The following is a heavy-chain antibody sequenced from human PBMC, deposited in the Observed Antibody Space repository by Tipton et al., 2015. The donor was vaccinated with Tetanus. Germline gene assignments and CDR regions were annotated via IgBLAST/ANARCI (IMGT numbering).Heavy chain of an antibody. CDR2: ISAYNGNT. D-gene: IGHD3-22*01. CDR1: GYTFTSYG. J-gene: IGHJ6*02. Sequence: QMQLVQSGAEVKKPGASVKVSCKASGYTFTSYGISWVRQAPGQGLEWMGWISAYNGNTNYAQKLQGRVTMTTDTSTSTAYMELRSLRSDDTAVYYCARDPFYDSSYYYYYGMDVWGQGTTVTVSS. V-gene: IGHV1-18*04. CDR3: ARDPFYDSSYYYYYGMDV.